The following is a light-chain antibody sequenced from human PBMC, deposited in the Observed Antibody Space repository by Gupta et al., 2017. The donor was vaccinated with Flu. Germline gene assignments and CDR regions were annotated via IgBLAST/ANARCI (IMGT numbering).Light chain of an antibody. V-gene: IGKV1-5*03. J-gene: IGKJ2*01. Sequence: DIQMTQSPSTLYASVGDRVTITCRASQSISSWLVWYQQKPGKAPKILISKGSYLESGVPSRFSGSGSGTEFTLTIDSLQPDDFATYYCQHDKSYPYNFGQGTKLEIK. CDR3: QHDKSYPYN. CDR2: KGS. CDR1: QSISSW.